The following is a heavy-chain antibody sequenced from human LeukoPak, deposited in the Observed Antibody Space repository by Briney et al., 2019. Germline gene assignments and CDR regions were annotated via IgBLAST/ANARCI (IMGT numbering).Heavy chain of an antibody. V-gene: IGHV7-4-1*02. CDR2: INTNTGNP. CDR1: GYTFTSYA. J-gene: IGHJ5*02. Sequence: ASVKVSCKASGYTFTSYAMNWVRQAPGQGLEWMGWINTNTGNPTYAQGFTGRFVFSLDTSVSTAYLQISSLKAEDTAVYYCARDLIRYSSSWRWFDPWGQGTLVTVSS. D-gene: IGHD6-13*01. CDR3: ARDLIRYSSSWRWFDP.